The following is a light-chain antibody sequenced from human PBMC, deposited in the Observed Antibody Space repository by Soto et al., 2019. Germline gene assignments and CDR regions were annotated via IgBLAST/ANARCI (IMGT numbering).Light chain of an antibody. CDR2: GAF. CDR1: QSVSSSY. CDR3: T. V-gene: IGKV3-20*01. J-gene: IGKJ1*01. Sequence: EIVLTQSPGTLSLSPGERATLSCRASQSVSSSYLAWYQQKPGQAPRLLIYGAFSRATGIPDRFSGSGSGTDFTLTISRLEPEDFAVYYETFGQGTKVEIK.